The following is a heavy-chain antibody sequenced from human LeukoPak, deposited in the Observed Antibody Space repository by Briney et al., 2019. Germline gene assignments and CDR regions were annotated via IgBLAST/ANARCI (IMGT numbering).Heavy chain of an antibody. CDR2: IKQDGSEK. D-gene: IGHD6-13*01. CDR1: GFTFGSYW. V-gene: IGHV3-7*01. CDR3: ARVVGYSSSWYADY. Sequence: PGGSLRLSCAASGFTFGSYWMSWARQAPGKGLEWVANIKQDGSEKFYVDSVKGRFTISRDNAKSSLYLQMSSLRAEDTAVYYCARVVGYSSSWYADYWGQGTLVTVSS. J-gene: IGHJ4*02.